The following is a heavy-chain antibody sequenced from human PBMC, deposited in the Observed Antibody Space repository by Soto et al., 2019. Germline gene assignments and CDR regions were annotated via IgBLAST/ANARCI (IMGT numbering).Heavy chain of an antibody. J-gene: IGHJ4*02. CDR2: IYYSGNT. V-gene: IGHV4-30-4*01. CDR3: ASLLHDNRGYYYFDY. CDR1: DGSISSCDYY. Sequence: PSETLSLTCTVSDGSISSCDYYCSLIRQTPGKGLEWIGNIYYSGNTHYNPSLKSRVIISVDTSKKQFSLKISSVTAADTAVYYCASLLHDNRGYYYFDYWGRRTLVTVSS. D-gene: IGHD3-9*01.